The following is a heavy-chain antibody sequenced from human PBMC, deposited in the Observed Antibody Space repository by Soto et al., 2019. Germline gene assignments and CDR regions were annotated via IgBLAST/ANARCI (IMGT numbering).Heavy chain of an antibody. V-gene: IGHV1-8*01. CDR3: ATSLRFLEWLLSSNYYYMDV. CDR2: MNPNSGNT. CDR1: VYTFTRYD. Sequence: AAVQVSCKASVYTFTRYDINFVRQATGQGPEWMGWMNPNSGNTGHAQKFQGRVTMTRNTSISTAYMELSSLRSEDTAVYYCATSLRFLEWLLSSNYYYMDVWGKGTTVIVSS. J-gene: IGHJ6*03. D-gene: IGHD3-3*01.